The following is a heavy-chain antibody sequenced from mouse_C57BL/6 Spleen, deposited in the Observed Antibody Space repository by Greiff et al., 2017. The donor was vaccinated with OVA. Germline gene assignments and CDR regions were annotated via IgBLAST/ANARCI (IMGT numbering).Heavy chain of an antibody. CDR1: GYTFTDYY. D-gene: IGHD2-4*01. J-gene: IGHJ2*01. V-gene: IGHV1-26*01. CDR2: INPNNGGT. Sequence: VQLQQSGPELVKPGASVKISCKASGYTFTDYYMNWVKQSHGQSLEWIGDINPNNGGTSYNQKFKGKATLTVDKSSSTAYMELRSLTSEDSAVYYCARGGMRTTFLDYWGQGTTLTVSS. CDR3: ARGGMRTTFLDY.